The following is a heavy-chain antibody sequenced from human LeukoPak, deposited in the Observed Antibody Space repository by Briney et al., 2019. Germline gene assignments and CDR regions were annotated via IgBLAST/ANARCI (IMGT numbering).Heavy chain of an antibody. D-gene: IGHD5-18*01. V-gene: IGHV3-48*03. J-gene: IGHJ4*02. CDR1: GFTFSNYK. CDR2: ISSSGNTI. CDR3: ARGEARYSYRPHHY. Sequence: PGGSLRLSCAASGFTFSNYKMNWVRQAPGKGLEWVSYISSSGNTIYYADSVKGRFTISRDNAENSLYLQMNSLRAEDTAVYYCARGEARYSYRPHHYWGQGSLVTVSS.